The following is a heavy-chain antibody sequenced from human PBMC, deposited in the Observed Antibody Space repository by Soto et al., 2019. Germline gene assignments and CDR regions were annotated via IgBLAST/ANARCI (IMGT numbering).Heavy chain of an antibody. J-gene: IGHJ4*02. CDR3: AREVTPGIPFDY. CDR1: GFILSHYD. Sequence: QVQLVESGGDVVQPGRSLRLSCAASGFILSHYDMHWVRQAPGKGLEWLAVFSPDGSKIFHADSVKGLFTISRDLSKNTLYLQMNNFRPEDTAVYFCAREVTPGIPFDYWGQGTLVSVSS. D-gene: IGHD1-1*01. V-gene: IGHV3-30*04. CDR2: FSPDGSKI.